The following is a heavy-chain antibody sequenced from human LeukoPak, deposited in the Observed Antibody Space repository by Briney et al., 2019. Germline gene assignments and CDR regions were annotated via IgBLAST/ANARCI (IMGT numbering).Heavy chain of an antibody. CDR1: GFTFSSYG. J-gene: IGHJ4*02. CDR2: IRYDGSNK. Sequence: GGSLRLSCAASGFTFSSYGMHWVRQAPGKGLEWVAFIRYDGSNKYYADSAKGRFTISRDNSKNTLYLQMNSLRAEDTAVYYCARDSSGWYPHFDYWGQGTLVTVSS. V-gene: IGHV3-30*02. CDR3: ARDSSGWYPHFDY. D-gene: IGHD6-19*01.